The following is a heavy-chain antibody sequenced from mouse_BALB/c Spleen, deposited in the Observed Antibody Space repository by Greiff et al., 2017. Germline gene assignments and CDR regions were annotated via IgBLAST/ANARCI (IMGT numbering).Heavy chain of an antibody. CDR1: GFNIKDYY. V-gene: IGHV14-4*02. CDR2: IDPENGDT. D-gene: IGHD2-12*01. CDR3: AFTTTYAMDY. J-gene: IGHJ4*01. Sequence: VQLQQSGAELVRSGASVKLSCTASGFNIKDYYMHWVKQRPEQGLEWIGWIDPENGDTEYAPKFQGKATMTADTSSNTAYLQLSSLTSEDTAVYYCAFTTTYAMDYWGQGTSVTVSS.